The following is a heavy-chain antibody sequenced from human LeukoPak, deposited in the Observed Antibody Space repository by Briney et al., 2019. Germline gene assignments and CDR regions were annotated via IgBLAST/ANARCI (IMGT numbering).Heavy chain of an antibody. CDR3: ARGSAWFDP. D-gene: IGHD3-16*01. CDR1: GFTFTTYA. Sequence: PGGSLRLSCAASGFTFTTYAMSWVRQAPGKGLEWVSAVSGSGGDKYYADSVKGRFTISRDNSKNTWSLQMNSLRVEDTAVYYCARGSAWFDPWGQGTLVTVSS. V-gene: IGHV3-23*01. CDR2: VSGSGGDK. J-gene: IGHJ5*02.